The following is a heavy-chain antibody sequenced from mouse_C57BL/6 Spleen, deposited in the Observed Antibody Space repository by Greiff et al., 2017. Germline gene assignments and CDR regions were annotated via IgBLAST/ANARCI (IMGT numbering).Heavy chain of an antibody. CDR2: ISSGGSYT. CDR3: ARGDYYGSSLDY. V-gene: IGHV5-6*01. CDR1: GFTFSSYG. D-gene: IGHD1-1*01. Sequence: EVHLVESGGDLVKPGGSLKLSCAASGFTFSSYGMSWVRQTPDKRLEWVATISSGGSYTYYPDSVKGRFTISRDNAKNTLYLQMSSLKSEDTAMYYCARGDYYGSSLDYWGQGTTRTVSS. J-gene: IGHJ2*01.